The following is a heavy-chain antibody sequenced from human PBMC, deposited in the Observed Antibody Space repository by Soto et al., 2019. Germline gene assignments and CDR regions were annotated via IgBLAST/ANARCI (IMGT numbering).Heavy chain of an antibody. CDR1: GFTFSTYT. J-gene: IGHJ4*02. CDR2: ISDAGRST. CDR3: VKDDVATSCGVGNCNASSFDF. V-gene: IGHV3-23*01. Sequence: EVELLESGGGLIQPGGSLRLSCAASGFTFSTYTMNWVRQAPGRGLEWISTISDAGRSTFYADSVKGRFIVSRDNSKKAVVLEMTRLMLDDTAVNYCVKDDVATSCGVGNCNASSFDFWGKGVLVAVSS. D-gene: IGHD5-12*01.